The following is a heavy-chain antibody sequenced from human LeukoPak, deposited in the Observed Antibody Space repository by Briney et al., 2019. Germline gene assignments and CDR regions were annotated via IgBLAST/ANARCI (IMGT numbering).Heavy chain of an antibody. D-gene: IGHD6-13*01. CDR3: AREGYSSIWYPRRYFDL. V-gene: IGHV1-18*04. CDR1: GYTFTSYG. CDR2: ISTYNGNT. Sequence: ASVKVSCKASGYTFTSYGISWVPQAPGQGLKWMGWISTYNGNTNYAQKFQGRVTMTTDTSTSTAYMELRSLRSDDTAIYYCAREGYSSIWYPRRYFDLWGRGTLVTVSS. J-gene: IGHJ2*01.